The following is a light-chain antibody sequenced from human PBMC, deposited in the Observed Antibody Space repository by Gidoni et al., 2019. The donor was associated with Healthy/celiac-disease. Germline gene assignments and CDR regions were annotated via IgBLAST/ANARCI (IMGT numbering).Light chain of an antibody. Sequence: QSALTQPPSVSGSPGQSITISCTGTSSDVGGYNYVSWYQQHPRKAPKLMIYDVSNRPSGVSNRFSGSKAGNTASLTISGLHAEDEADYYCSSYTSSSTQVFGGGTKLTVL. V-gene: IGLV2-14*01. J-gene: IGLJ3*02. CDR2: DVS. CDR1: SSDVGGYNY. CDR3: SSYTSSSTQV.